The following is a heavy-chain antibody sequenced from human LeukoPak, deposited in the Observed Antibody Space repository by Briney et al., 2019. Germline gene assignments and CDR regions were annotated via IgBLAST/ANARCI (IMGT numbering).Heavy chain of an antibody. J-gene: IGHJ4*02. Sequence: QAGGSLRLSCAASGFTFSSYWMSWVRQAPGKGLEWVANIKQDGSEKYYVDSVKGRFTISRDNAKNSLYLQMNSLRAEDTAVYYCARDVVARSGWYDYWGQGTLVTVSS. CDR2: IKQDGSEK. CDR3: ARDVVARSGWYDY. CDR1: GFTFSSYW. V-gene: IGHV3-7*01. D-gene: IGHD6-19*01.